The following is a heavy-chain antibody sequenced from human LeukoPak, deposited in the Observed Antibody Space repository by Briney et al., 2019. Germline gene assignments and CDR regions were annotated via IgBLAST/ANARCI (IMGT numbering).Heavy chain of an antibody. Sequence: SETLSLTCAVYGGSFSGYYWSWIRQPPGKGLEWIGEINHSGSTNYNPSLKSRVTISVDTSKNQFSLMLSSVTAADTAVYYCARYSAPVTSIDYWGQGTLVTVSS. V-gene: IGHV4-34*01. J-gene: IGHJ4*02. CDR1: GGSFSGYY. CDR2: INHSGST. D-gene: IGHD2-21*02. CDR3: ARYSAPVTSIDY.